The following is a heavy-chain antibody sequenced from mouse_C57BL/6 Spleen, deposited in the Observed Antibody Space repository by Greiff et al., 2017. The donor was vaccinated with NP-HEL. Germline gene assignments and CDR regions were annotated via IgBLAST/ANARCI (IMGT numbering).Heavy chain of an antibody. Sequence: QVQLQQSGPELVKPGASVKISCKASGYAFSSSWMNWVKQRPGQGLEWIGRIYPGDGDTNYIGKFKGKATLTADKSSSTAYMQLSSLTSEDSAVYICARAVQVLDYYAMDYWGQGTTVTVAS. V-gene: IGHV1-82*01. CDR1: GYAFSSSW. J-gene: IGHJ4*01. CDR3: ARAVQVLDYYAMDY. D-gene: IGHD3-2*02. CDR2: IYPGDGDT.